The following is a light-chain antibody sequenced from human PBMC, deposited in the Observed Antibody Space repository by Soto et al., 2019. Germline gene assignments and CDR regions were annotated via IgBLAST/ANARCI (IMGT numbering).Light chain of an antibody. V-gene: IGKV3-11*01. J-gene: IGKJ4*01. CDR1: QSVRGY. CDR2: DAY. CDR3: QQRSAWPLT. Sequence: EIVLTQSPATLSLSPGERATLSCRASQSVRGYLACYQQKLGQAPRLLISDAYNMAAGVPARFSGSGSGADFTLTISSLEPEDCAVYYCQQRSAWPLTFGGGTKGEIK.